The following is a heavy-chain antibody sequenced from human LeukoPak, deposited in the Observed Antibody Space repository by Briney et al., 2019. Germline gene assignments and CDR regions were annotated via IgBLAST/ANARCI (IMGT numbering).Heavy chain of an antibody. CDR1: GFTFSTYW. J-gene: IGHJ4*02. Sequence: GGSLRLSCAASGFTFSTYWMHWVRQGPGKGLEWVAFIRYDGSNKYYADSVKGRFTISRDNSKNTLYLQMNSLRAEDTAVYYCAKLEDFVFWGQGTLVTVSS. D-gene: IGHD1-1*01. CDR3: AKLEDFVF. V-gene: IGHV3-30*02. CDR2: IRYDGSNK.